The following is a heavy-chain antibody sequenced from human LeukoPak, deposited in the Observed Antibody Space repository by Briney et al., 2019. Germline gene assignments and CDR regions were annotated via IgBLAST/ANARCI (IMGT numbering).Heavy chain of an antibody. V-gene: IGHV3-48*03. CDR2: ISASASFI. CDR1: GFTFSSYE. Sequence: GGSLRLSCAASGFTFSSYEMIWVRQAPGKGLEWLSYISASASFIYYADSVKGRLTISRDNAKNLLFLQMNSLRAEDTAVYYCARIRSLGAFDLSGQGTMVTVSS. CDR3: ARIRSLGAFDL. J-gene: IGHJ3*01. D-gene: IGHD3-16*01.